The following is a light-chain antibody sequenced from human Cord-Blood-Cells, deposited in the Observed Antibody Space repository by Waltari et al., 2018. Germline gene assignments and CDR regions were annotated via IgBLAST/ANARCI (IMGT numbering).Light chain of an antibody. CDR1: SSDVGGYNY. CDR3: CSYAGSYTYV. CDR2: DVR. V-gene: IGLV2-11*01. J-gene: IGLJ1*01. Sequence: QSALTQPRSVSGSPGQSATISCTGTSSDVGGYNYVSWYQQHPGKAPKPRIYDVRKRPSGVPDRFSGSKSGNTASLTISGLQAEDEADYYCCSYAGSYTYVFGTGTKVTVL.